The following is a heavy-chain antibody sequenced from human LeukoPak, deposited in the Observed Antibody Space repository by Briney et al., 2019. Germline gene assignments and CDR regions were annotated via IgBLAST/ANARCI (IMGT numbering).Heavy chain of an antibody. Sequence: GGSLRLSCTASGFTFSYYSMNWVRQAPGKGLEWVSYISGSGTTANYTDSVKGRFTFSRDNAKNSLYLQMNSLRDEDTAVYYYARDSDYYGSGTYPYYFDYWGPGTLVTVAS. D-gene: IGHD3-10*01. CDR3: ARDSDYYGSGTYPYYFDY. J-gene: IGHJ4*02. CDR1: GFTFSYYS. V-gene: IGHV3-48*02. CDR2: ISGSGTTA.